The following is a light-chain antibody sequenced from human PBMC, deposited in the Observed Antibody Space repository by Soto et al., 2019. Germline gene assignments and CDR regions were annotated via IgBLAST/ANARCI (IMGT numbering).Light chain of an antibody. V-gene: IGKV3-15*01. CDR2: EAS. CDR3: QQYKNWHRKT. J-gene: IGKJ1*01. CDR1: QSVHNW. Sequence: EVVLTQSPATLSLSAGDRAALSCKASQSVHNWLAWYQQKPGQAPRLLIYEASLMASGIPARFSGSGSGTEYTLPISSLLHEDFVVYHYQQYKNWHRKTFGQGTKVDI.